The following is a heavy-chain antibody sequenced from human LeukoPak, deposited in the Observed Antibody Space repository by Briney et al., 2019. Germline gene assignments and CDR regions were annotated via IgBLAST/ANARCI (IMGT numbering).Heavy chain of an antibody. CDR3: ARDMLPHPDKIVGDYFDY. J-gene: IGHJ4*02. D-gene: IGHD3-22*01. Sequence: PGGSLRLSCAASGFTFSSYGISWVRQAPGKGLEWVANIKQDGSEKYYVDSVKGRFTISRDNAKNSLYLQMNSLRAEDTAVYYCARDMLPHPDKIVGDYFDYWGQGTLVTVSS. CDR2: IKQDGSEK. CDR1: GFTFSSYG. V-gene: IGHV3-7*01.